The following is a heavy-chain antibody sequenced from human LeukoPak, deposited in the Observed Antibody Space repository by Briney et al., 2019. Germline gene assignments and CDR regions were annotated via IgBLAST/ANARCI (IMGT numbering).Heavy chain of an antibody. D-gene: IGHD1-26*01. Sequence: ASETLSLTCTVSGVSISSSSYYWGWIRQPPGKGLEWIGSIYYSGSTYYNPSLKSRVTISVDTSKNQFSLKLSSVTAADTAVYYCARRPLHYGSRSYYFDYWGQGTLVTVSS. J-gene: IGHJ4*02. V-gene: IGHV4-39*01. CDR1: GVSISSSSYY. CDR3: ARRPLHYGSRSYYFDY. CDR2: IYYSGST.